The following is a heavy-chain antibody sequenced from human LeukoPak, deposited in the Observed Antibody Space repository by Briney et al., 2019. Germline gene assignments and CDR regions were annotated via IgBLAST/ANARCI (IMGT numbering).Heavy chain of an antibody. CDR2: IYPGDSDT. Sequence: GESLKISCKGSGYNFTSYWIGWVRQMPGKGLERMGIIYPGDSDTRYSPSFQGQVTISADKSISTAYLQWSSLKAPDTAMYYCARLYSSRSMDVWGKGTTVTVSS. V-gene: IGHV5-51*01. J-gene: IGHJ6*04. D-gene: IGHD6-13*01. CDR1: GYNFTSYW. CDR3: ARLYSSRSMDV.